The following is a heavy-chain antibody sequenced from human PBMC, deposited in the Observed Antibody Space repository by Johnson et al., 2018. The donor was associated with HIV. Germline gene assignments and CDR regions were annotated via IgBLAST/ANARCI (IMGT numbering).Heavy chain of an antibody. D-gene: IGHD3/OR15-3a*01. Sequence: QVHLVESGGGVVQPGRSLRLSCAASGFSFSNYAMDWVRQAPGKGLEWVAVISSDGSNKNYADSVKGRFTISRDNSKNTLYPQMNRPRAEDTAVYYCAKDLGESENEEWATDYYDFSTGYPGQDPRAVVGAFDIWGQGTMVTVSS. J-gene: IGHJ3*02. CDR3: AKDLGESENEEWATDYYDFSTGYPGQDPRAVVGAFDI. CDR2: ISSDGSNK. V-gene: IGHV3-30*18. CDR1: GFSFSNYA.